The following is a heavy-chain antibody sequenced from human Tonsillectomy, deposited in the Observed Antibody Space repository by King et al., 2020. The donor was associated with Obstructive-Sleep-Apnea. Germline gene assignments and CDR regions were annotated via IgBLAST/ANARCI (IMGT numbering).Heavy chain of an antibody. D-gene: IGHD3-10*01. CDR1: GYTFTSYD. V-gene: IGHV1-8*01. J-gene: IGHJ4*02. CDR3: ARGIRIRYGSGSYYFDY. CDR2: MNPNSGNT. Sequence: QLVQSGAEVKKPGASVKVSCKASGYTFTSYDINWVRQATGQGLEWMGWMNPNSGNTGYAQKFQGRVTMTRNTSISTAYMELSSLRSEDTAVYYCARGIRIRYGSGSYYFDYWGQGTLVTVSS.